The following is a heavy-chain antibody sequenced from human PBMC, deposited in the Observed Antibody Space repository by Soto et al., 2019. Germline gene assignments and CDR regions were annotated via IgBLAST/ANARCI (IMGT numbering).Heavy chain of an antibody. D-gene: IGHD2-8*02. J-gene: IGHJ6*03. CDR2: ISYDGVRK. CDR3: AKGGGTGYDYYHYMDV. V-gene: IGHV3-30*18. Sequence: QEQLVESGGRVVQPGRSLRLSCADSGSTFSGDGMHWVRQAPGKGLEWVAEISYDGVRKYYADSVKGRFTISRDNSKNTLYLQMNNLPTEDTALFYCAKGGGTGYDYYHYMDVWGKGTTVTISS. CDR1: GSTFSGDG.